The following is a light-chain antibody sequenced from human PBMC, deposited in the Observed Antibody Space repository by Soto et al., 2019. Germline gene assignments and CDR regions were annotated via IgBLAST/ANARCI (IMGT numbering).Light chain of an antibody. CDR2: EVT. CDR1: GSDIGRSDF. Sequence: LTQPASVSGSPGQSIIISCTGTGSDIGRSDFVSWFQQLPGSVPKLMIYEVTGRPSGTSDRFSGSKSGNTASLTISGLQPEDEADYYCISCTSVNIRCVFGTGTKVTV. V-gene: IGLV2-14*01. CDR3: ISCTSVNIRCV. J-gene: IGLJ1*01.